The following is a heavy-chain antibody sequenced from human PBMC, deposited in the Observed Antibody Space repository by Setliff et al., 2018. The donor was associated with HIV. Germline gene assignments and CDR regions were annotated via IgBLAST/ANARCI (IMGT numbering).Heavy chain of an antibody. D-gene: IGHD6-19*01. CDR3: ARGTITVAGNSVEDYMDV. V-gene: IGHV4-4*07. J-gene: IGHJ6*03. Sequence: SEPLSLTCTVPGGSFSKYYWNWIRQPAGRGLEWIGRLYGSGDTNHNPSLKGRVTMSVDTSMTQFSLTLSSVTAADTAVYYCARGTITVAGNSVEDYMDVWGKGTTVTVSS. CDR1: GGSFSKYY. CDR2: LYGSGDT.